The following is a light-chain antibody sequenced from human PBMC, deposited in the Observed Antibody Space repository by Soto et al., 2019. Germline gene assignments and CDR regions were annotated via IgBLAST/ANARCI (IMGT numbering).Light chain of an antibody. CDR1: SSDIGGYNY. CDR2: EVS. Sequence: QSVLTQPPSASGSLGQSVTISCTGTSSDIGGYNYVSWYQQHPGKAPKVMIYEVSKRPSGVPDRFSGSKSGNTASLTVSGLQPEDEADYYCSSYAGSNNLGVFGGGTKLTVL. J-gene: IGLJ3*02. V-gene: IGLV2-8*01. CDR3: SSYAGSNNLGV.